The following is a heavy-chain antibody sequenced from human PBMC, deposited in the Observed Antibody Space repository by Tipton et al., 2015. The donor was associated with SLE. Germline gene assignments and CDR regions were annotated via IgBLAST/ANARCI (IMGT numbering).Heavy chain of an antibody. CDR1: GGSFSGYY. J-gene: IGHJ4*02. V-gene: IGHV4-34*01. Sequence: TLSLTCAVCGGSFSGYYWSWIRQSPGKGLEWIGEINHSGSTNYNPSLKSRVTISVDTSKNQFSLKLSSVTAADTAVYFCARRGAAGLGYWGQGALVTVAS. CDR3: ARRGAAGLGY. CDR2: INHSGST. D-gene: IGHD6-13*01.